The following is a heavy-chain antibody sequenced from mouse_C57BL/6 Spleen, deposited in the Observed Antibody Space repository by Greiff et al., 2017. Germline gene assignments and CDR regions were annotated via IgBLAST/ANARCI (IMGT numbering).Heavy chain of an antibody. CDR1: GFTFSSYG. CDR2: ISSGGSYT. Sequence: EVQLVESGGDLVKPGGSLKLSCAASGFTFSSYGMSWVRQTPDKRLEWVATISSGGSYTYYPDSVKGRFTISRDNAKNTLYLQMSSLKSEDTAMYYCADDYDRGFAYWGQGTLVTVSA. J-gene: IGHJ3*01. D-gene: IGHD2-4*01. V-gene: IGHV5-6*01. CDR3: ADDYDRGFAY.